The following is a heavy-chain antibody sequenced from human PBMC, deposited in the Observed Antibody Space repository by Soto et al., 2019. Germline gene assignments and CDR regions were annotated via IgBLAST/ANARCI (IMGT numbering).Heavy chain of an antibody. J-gene: IGHJ5*02. V-gene: IGHV4-30-2*01. Sequence: SETLSLTCAVSGVSINNADYSWSWIRQPPWRGLEWIGYIYQSGSTTYNPSLKSRLTISLDRSKNEVSLKLTSVTAADTAVYYCARDLVAEAATPPNWFDPWGQGTLVTVSS. CDR2: IYQSGST. CDR3: ARDLVAEAATPPNWFDP. CDR1: GVSINNADYS. D-gene: IGHD2-15*01.